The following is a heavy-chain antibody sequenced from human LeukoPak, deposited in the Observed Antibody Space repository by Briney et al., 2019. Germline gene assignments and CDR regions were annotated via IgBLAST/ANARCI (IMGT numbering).Heavy chain of an antibody. D-gene: IGHD2-2*01. CDR1: GFTFSSYS. Sequence: GGSLRLSCAASGFTFSSYSMNWVRQAPGKGLEWVSSISSSSSYIYYADSVKGRFTISRDNAKNSLYLQMSSLRAEDTAVYYCARDHPFRYCSSSSCYAWDYWGQGTLVTVSS. CDR2: ISSSSSYI. V-gene: IGHV3-21*01. J-gene: IGHJ4*02. CDR3: ARDHPFRYCSSSSCYAWDY.